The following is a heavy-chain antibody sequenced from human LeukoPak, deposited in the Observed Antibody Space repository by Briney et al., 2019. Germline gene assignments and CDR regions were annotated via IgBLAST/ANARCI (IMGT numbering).Heavy chain of an antibody. J-gene: IGHJ5*02. CDR2: IYTSGSS. Sequence: SQTLSLTCTVSGGSMRSGDYFWTWIRQPAGEGLEWIGRIYTSGSSNYNPSLKSRVTMLVDTSKNQFSLKLNSVTAADTAVYYCARYRLGGLDPWGQGTLVTVSS. D-gene: IGHD1-26*01. V-gene: IGHV4-61*02. CDR1: GGSMRSGDYF. CDR3: ARYRLGGLDP.